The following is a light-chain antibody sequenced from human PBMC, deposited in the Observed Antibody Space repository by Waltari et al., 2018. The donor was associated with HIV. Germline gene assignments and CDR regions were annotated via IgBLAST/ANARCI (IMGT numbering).Light chain of an antibody. Sequence: DIQMTQSPRSLSASVGETVTFTCRSSQKIGTYVNWYQHTLGRPPRLLIFSASSLQSGVSSRFSGRGSGTDFTLTIKNLQPEDFATYYCEQSYDFFRTFGQGTTVG. CDR2: SAS. V-gene: IGKV1-39*01. J-gene: IGKJ1*01. CDR1: QKIGTY. CDR3: EQSYDFFRT.